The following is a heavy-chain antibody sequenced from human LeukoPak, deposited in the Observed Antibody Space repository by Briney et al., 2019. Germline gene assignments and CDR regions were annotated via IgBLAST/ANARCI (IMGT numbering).Heavy chain of an antibody. CDR2: ISWNSGSI. J-gene: IGHJ4*02. V-gene: IGHV3-9*01. D-gene: IGHD6-19*01. CDR1: GFTFSSYA. CDR3: AKGPSGWSYFDY. Sequence: GGSLRLSCAASGFTFSSYAMSWVRQAPGKGLEWVSGISWNSGSIGYADSVKGRFTISRDNAKNSLYLQMNSLRAEDTALYYCAKGPSGWSYFDYWGQGTLVTVSS.